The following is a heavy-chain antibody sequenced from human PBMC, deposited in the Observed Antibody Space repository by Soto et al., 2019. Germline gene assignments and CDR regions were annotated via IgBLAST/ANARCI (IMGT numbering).Heavy chain of an antibody. V-gene: IGHV3-21*06. CDR3: AREYEDLTSNFDY. CDR1: VFTFTMYS. Sequence: AGGSLLLSCATSVFTFTMYSMNWVGQAPGKGLEWVSSISSTTNYIYYGDSMKGRFTISRDNAKNSLYLEMNSLRAEDTAVYYCAREYEDLTSNFDYWGQGTLVTVSS. D-gene: IGHD3-3*01. J-gene: IGHJ4*02. CDR2: ISSTTNYI.